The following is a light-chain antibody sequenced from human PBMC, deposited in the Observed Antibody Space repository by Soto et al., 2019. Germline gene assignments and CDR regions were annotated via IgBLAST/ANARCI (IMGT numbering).Light chain of an antibody. Sequence: QSALTQPPSASGSPGQSVTISCTGTSSDVGGYDYVSWFQQHPGKAPKVIIYDVIKRPSGVPDRFSGSKSGNTASLTVSGLQAADEADNYCGSRAGSRVVFGGGTKLTVL. CDR1: SSDVGGYDY. CDR2: DVI. V-gene: IGLV2-8*01. J-gene: IGLJ2*01. CDR3: GSRAGSRVV.